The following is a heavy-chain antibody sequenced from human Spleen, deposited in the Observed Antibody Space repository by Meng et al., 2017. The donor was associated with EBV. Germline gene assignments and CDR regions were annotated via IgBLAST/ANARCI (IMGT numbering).Heavy chain of an antibody. CDR1: GGSFSSYY. CDR2: INQSGSI. CDR3: ARGPYYE. J-gene: IGHJ4*02. D-gene: IGHD1-26*01. Sequence: QVQLTQWGAGLLQPSETLSLTCAVSGGSFSSYYWSWIRQPPGKGLEWIGEINQSGSIYYNPSLMGRVTISGDTSRNQFSLKLISVTAADTAVYYCARGPYYEWGQGTLVTVSS. V-gene: IGHV4-34*01.